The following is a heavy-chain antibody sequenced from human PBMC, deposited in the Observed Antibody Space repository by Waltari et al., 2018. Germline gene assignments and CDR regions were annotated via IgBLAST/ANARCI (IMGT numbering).Heavy chain of an antibody. CDR2: IWYDGSNK. CDR3: ARDIGGDSSGYPL. J-gene: IGHJ4*02. CDR1: GFTFSSYG. V-gene: IGHV3-33*01. D-gene: IGHD3-22*01. Sequence: QVQLVESGGGVVQPGRSLRLSCAASGFTFSSYGMHWVRKAPGKGLEWVAVIWYDGSNKYYADSVKGRFTISRDNSKNTLYLQMNSLRAEDTAVYYCARDIGGDSSGYPLWGQGTLVTVSS.